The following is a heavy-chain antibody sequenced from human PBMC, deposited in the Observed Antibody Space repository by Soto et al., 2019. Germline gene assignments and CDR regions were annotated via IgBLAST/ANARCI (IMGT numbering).Heavy chain of an antibody. CDR1: GGTMSSYY. J-gene: IGHJ6*02. Sequence: SETRSLTWVVSGGTMSSYYWSWIRQPPGKGLEWIGYIYSRGTTSYNPSLKSRATILVDTSKNQFSLRLTSVTATDTAVYYCATGRISRGLDVWGQGTTVTVSS. V-gene: IGHV4-59*12. CDR3: ATGRISRGLDV. CDR2: IYSRGTT.